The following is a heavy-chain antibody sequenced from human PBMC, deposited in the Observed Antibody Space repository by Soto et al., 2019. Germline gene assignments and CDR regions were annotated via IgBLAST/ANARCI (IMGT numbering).Heavy chain of an antibody. CDR2: ISGSGGST. Sequence: EVQLLESGGGLVQPGGSLRLSCAASGFTFSSYAMSWVRQAPGKGLEWVSAISGSGGSTYYADSVKGRFTISRDNSKNTLYLQMNSLRSEDTAAYYCARDVGPAAMMFWDAFDIWGQGTMVTFSS. CDR1: GFTFSSYA. J-gene: IGHJ3*02. D-gene: IGHD2-2*01. V-gene: IGHV3-23*01. CDR3: ARDVGPAAMMFWDAFDI.